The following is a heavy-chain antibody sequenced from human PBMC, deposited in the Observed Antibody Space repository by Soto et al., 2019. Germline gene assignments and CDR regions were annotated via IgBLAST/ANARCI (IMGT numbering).Heavy chain of an antibody. D-gene: IGHD6-19*01. CDR1: GVSISAYY. Sequence: SETLSLTCTVSGVSISAYYWNWVRQPPGKGLEWIGNIYYTGSTNYNPSLKSRVTISVDTSKNQFSLKLSSVTAADTAVYYCARPSVAGSWGQFDYWGRGTLVTVS. J-gene: IGHJ4*02. CDR2: IYYTGST. V-gene: IGHV4-59*01. CDR3: ARPSVAGSWGQFDY.